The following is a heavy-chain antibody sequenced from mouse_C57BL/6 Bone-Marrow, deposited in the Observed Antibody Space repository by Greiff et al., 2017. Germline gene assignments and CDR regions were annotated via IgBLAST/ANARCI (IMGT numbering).Heavy chain of an antibody. CDR1: GYTFTSYW. Sequence: QVQLKESGAELVKPGASVKLSCKASGYTFTSYWMHWVKQRPGKGLEWIGLIHPNSGSTNYNEKFKSKATLTVDKSASTAYMQLSSRTSEDSAVYYCARWPYYFDYWGQGTTLTVSS. V-gene: IGHV1-64*01. J-gene: IGHJ2*01. CDR3: ARWPYYFDY. CDR2: IHPNSGST.